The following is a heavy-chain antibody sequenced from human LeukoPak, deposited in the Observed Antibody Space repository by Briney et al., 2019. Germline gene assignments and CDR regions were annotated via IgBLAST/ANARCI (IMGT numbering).Heavy chain of an antibody. Sequence: GGSLRLSCAASGFTFSSYAMSWVRQAPGKGLEWVSAISGSGGSTYYADSVKGRFTISSDNSKNTLYLQMNSLRAEDTAVYYCAKDGVAVAGKEDYFDYWGQGTLVTVSS. CDR3: AKDGVAVAGKEDYFDY. J-gene: IGHJ4*02. CDR1: GFTFSSYA. D-gene: IGHD6-19*01. V-gene: IGHV3-23*01. CDR2: ISGSGGST.